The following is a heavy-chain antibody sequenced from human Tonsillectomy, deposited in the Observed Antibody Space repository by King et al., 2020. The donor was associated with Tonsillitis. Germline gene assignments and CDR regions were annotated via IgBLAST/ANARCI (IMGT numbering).Heavy chain of an antibody. D-gene: IGHD2-2*01. CDR1: GGSFSGYY. V-gene: IGHV4-34*01. Sequence: VQPQQWGAGLLKPSETLSLTCAVYGGSFSGYYWSWIRQPPGKGLEWIGETNHSGSTNYNPSLKSRVTISVDTSKNQFSLRLTSVTAADTAVYYCARGYCSSTSCSAPDYWGQGTLVTVSS. CDR2: TNHSGST. J-gene: IGHJ4*02. CDR3: ARGYCSSTSCSAPDY.